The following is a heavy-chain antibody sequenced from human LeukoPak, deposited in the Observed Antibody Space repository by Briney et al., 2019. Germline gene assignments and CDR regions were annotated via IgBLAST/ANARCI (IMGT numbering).Heavy chain of an antibody. Sequence: PSETLSLTCTVSGGSISSYYWSWIRQPPGKGLEWIGYIYYSGSTNYNPSLKSRVTISVDTSKNQFSLKLSSVTAADTAVYYCARVGATVPDDAFDIWGQGTMVTVSS. D-gene: IGHD1-26*01. CDR3: ARVGATVPDDAFDI. CDR2: IYYSGST. J-gene: IGHJ3*02. V-gene: IGHV4-59*08. CDR1: GGSISSYY.